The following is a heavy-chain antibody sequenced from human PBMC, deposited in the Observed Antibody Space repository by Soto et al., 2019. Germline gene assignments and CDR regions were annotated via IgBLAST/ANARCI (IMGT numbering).Heavy chain of an antibody. CDR1: GFTFSNYA. Sequence: EVQLLESGGGLVQPGGSLRLSCAASGFTFSNYAMKWVRQAPGKGLEWVSLIGESGTPTYYADSVKGRFTISRDNSGNTLFLEMYGLRAEDTAVYYCARYIPGVRYYGMDVWGQGTTVTVSS. V-gene: IGHV3-23*01. J-gene: IGHJ6*02. D-gene: IGHD2-2*01. CDR2: IGESGTPT. CDR3: ARYIPGVRYYGMDV.